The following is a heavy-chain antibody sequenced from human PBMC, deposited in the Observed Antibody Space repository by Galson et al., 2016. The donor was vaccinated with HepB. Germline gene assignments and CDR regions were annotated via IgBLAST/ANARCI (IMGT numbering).Heavy chain of an antibody. CDR3: ARENYYGSGREMHDY. CDR2: ISSSSSYI. Sequence: SLRLSCAASGFTFSSYSMNWVRQAPGKGLEWVSSISSSSSYIYYADSVKGRFTISRDNAKNSLYLQMNSLRAEDTAVYYCARENYYGSGREMHDYWGQGTLVTVSS. J-gene: IGHJ4*02. V-gene: IGHV3-21*01. CDR1: GFTFSSYS. D-gene: IGHD3-10*01.